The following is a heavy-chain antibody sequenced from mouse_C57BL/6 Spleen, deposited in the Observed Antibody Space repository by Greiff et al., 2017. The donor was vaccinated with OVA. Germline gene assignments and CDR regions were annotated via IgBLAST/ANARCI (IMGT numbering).Heavy chain of an antibody. CDR1: GYTFTGYW. CDR3: ARKNLYYYGSRGYFDV. Sequence: HVQLQQSGAELMKPGASVKLSCKATGYTFTGYWIEWVKQRPGHGLEWIGEILPGSGSTNYNEKFKGKATFTADTSSNTAYMQLSSLTTEDSAIYYCARKNLYYYGSRGYFDVWGTGTTVTVSS. D-gene: IGHD1-1*01. CDR2: ILPGSGST. V-gene: IGHV1-9*01. J-gene: IGHJ1*03.